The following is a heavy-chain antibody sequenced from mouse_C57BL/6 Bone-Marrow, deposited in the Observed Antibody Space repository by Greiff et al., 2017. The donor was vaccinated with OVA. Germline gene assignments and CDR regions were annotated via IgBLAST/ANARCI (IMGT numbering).Heavy chain of an antibody. CDR1: GYTFTSYG. CDR2: IYPRSGNT. J-gene: IGHJ4*01. V-gene: IGHV1-81*01. Sequence: VHLVESGAELARPGASVKLSCKASGYTFTSYGISWVKQRTGQGLEWIGEIYPRSGNTYYTEKFKGKATLTADKSSSTAYMELRSLTSEDSAVYFCASWDYGNYLDYWGQGTSVTVSS. CDR3: ASWDYGNYLDY. D-gene: IGHD2-1*01.